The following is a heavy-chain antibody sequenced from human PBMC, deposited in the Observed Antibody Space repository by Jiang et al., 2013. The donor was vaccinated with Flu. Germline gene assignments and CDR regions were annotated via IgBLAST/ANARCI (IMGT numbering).Heavy chain of an antibody. J-gene: IGHJ4*02. CDR2: ISWNSGSI. V-gene: IGHV3-9*01. D-gene: IGHD6-19*01. Sequence: GLVQPGRSLRLSCAASGFTFDDYAMHWVRQAPGKGLEWVSGISWNSGSIGYADSVKGRFTISRDNAKNSLYLQMNSLRAEDTALYYCAKSKQWLLDYWGQGTLVTVSS. CDR3: AKSKQWLLDY. CDR1: GFTFDDYA.